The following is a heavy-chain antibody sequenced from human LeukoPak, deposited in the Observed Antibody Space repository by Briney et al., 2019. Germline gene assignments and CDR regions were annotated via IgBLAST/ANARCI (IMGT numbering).Heavy chain of an antibody. CDR2: IYYRGST. CDR3: ARAGYCSGGSCPYNWFDP. J-gene: IGHJ5*02. V-gene: IGHV4-59*01. CDR1: GGSISSYY. D-gene: IGHD2-15*01. Sequence: SETLSLTCTVSGGSISSYYWSWIRQPPGKGLEWIGYIYYRGSTNYNPSLKSRVTISVDTSKNQFSLKLSSVTAADTAVYYCARAGYCSGGSCPYNWFDPWGQGTLVTVSS.